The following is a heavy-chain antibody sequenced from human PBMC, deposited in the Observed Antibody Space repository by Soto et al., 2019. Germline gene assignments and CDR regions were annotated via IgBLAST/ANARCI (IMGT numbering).Heavy chain of an antibody. J-gene: IGHJ5*01. CDR2: VYYNENT. CDR1: GASINNFAYY. V-gene: IGHV4-39*01. Sequence: SQSLSLTCSVSGASINNFAYYWGWILQPPGKGLEWIGTVYYNENTYYNPSLRSRVAISVDTAKNQSSLNLRSVTAADTAVYFCARRERYYGSPGWFDPWGQGTLVTVSS. D-gene: IGHD3-10*01. CDR3: ARRERYYGSPGWFDP.